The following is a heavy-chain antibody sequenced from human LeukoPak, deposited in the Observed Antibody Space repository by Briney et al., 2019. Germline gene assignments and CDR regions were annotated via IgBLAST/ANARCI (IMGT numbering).Heavy chain of an antibody. D-gene: IGHD2-2*02. CDR1: VGTFSSYT. V-gene: IGHV1-69*02. CDR3: ARRRYCSSTSCYSDYYMDV. CDR2: IIPILGIA. J-gene: IGHJ6*03. Sequence: SVKVSCKASVGTFSSYTISWVRQPPAQGLEWMGRIIPILGIANYAQKFQGRVTITPDKSTSTAYMELSSLRSEDTAVYYCARRRYCSSTSCYSDYYMDVWGKGTTVTVSS.